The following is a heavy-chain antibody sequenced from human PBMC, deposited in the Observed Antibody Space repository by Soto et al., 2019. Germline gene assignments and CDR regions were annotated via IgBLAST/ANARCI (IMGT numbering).Heavy chain of an antibody. V-gene: IGHV5-51*01. CDR1: GYSFVSYW. J-gene: IGHJ6*02. CDR3: ARTRSFTLGFYYDGMDV. Sequence: PGESLKISCQGSGYSFVSYWIGWVRQMPGKDLEWMGTIYPGDSDTRYSPSFQGQVTISADKSLRTAYLQWTSLKASDTALYYCARTRSFTLGFYYDGMDVWGQGTTVTVSS. D-gene: IGHD6-6*01. CDR2: IYPGDSDT.